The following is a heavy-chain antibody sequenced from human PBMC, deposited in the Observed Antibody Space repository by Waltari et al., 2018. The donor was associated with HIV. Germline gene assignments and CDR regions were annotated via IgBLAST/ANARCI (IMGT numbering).Heavy chain of an antibody. CDR2: IYYSGST. Sequence: QVQLQESAPGLVKPSETLSLTCTCPVGSISSYYWSWIRQPPGKGLEWIGYIYYSGSTNYNPSLKSRVTISVDTSKNQFSLKLSSVTAADTAVYYCARDQKPLYPNWFDPWGQGTLVTVSS. CDR1: VGSISSYY. V-gene: IGHV4-59*01. CDR3: ARDQKPLYPNWFDP. J-gene: IGHJ5*02.